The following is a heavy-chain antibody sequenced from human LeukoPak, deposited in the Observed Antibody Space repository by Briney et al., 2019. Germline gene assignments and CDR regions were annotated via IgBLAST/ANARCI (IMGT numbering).Heavy chain of an antibody. J-gene: IGHJ5*02. CDR2: IYYSGST. V-gene: IGHV4-39*07. CDR1: GGSISSSSYY. CDR3: AREGLGSHSGNWFDP. Sequence: PSETLSLTCTVSGGSISSSSYYWGWIRQPPGKGLEWIGSIYYSGSTNYNPSLKSRVTISVDTSKNQFSLKLSSVTAADTAVYYCAREGLGSHSGNWFDPWGQGTLVTVSS. D-gene: IGHD3-10*01.